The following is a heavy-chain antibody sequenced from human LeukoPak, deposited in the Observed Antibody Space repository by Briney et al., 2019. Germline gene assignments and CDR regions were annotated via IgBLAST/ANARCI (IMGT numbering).Heavy chain of an antibody. V-gene: IGHV3-74*01. CDR3: ARDPGFGSPYYFDY. D-gene: IGHD1-26*01. CDR1: GFTFGSYW. CDR2: INSDGSST. J-gene: IGHJ4*02. Sequence: GGSLRLSCVASGFTFGSYWMHWVRQAPGKGLVWVSRINSDGSSTNYADSVKGRFTISRDNSKNTLYLQMNSLRAEDTAVYYCARDPGFGSPYYFDYWGQGTLVTVSS.